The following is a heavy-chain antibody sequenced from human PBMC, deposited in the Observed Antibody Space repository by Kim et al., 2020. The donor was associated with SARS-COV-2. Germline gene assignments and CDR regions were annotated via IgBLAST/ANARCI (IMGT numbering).Heavy chain of an antibody. V-gene: IGHV3-73*01. J-gene: IGHJ6*02. CDR3: TSRLWFGEHPYYYYGMDV. Sequence: GGSLRLSCAASGFTFSGSAMHWVRQASGKGLEWVGRIRSKANSYATAHAASVKGRFTISRDDLKNTAYLQMNSLKTEDTAVYYCTSRLWFGEHPYYYYGMDVWGQGTTVTVSS. D-gene: IGHD3-10*01. CDR1: GFTFSGSA. CDR2: IRSKANSYAT.